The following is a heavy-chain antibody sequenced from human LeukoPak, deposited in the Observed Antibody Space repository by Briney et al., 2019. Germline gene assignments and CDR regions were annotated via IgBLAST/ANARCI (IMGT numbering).Heavy chain of an antibody. V-gene: IGHV4-34*01. J-gene: IGHJ3*02. Sequence: SETLSLTCAVYGGSFSGYYWSWIRQPPGKGLEWIGEINHSGSTNYNPSLKSRVTTLVDTSKNQFSLKLSSVTAADTAVYYCARHERDASLDHALDIWGQGTMVTVSS. CDR3: ARHERDASLDHALDI. CDR2: INHSGST. D-gene: IGHD5-24*01. CDR1: GGSFSGYY.